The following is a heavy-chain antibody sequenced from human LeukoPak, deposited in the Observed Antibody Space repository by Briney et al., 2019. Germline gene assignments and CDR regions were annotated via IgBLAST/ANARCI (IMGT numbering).Heavy chain of an antibody. CDR2: ISAYNGNT. D-gene: IGHD3-22*01. V-gene: IGHV1-18*01. J-gene: IGHJ3*02. CDR1: GYTFTSYG. Sequence: ASVKVSCKASGYTFTSYGISWVRQAPGQGLEWMGWISAYNGNTNYAQKLQGRVTMTTDTSTSTAYMELRSLRSDDTAVYYCARPYYYDNSGAFDIWGQGTMVTVSS. CDR3: ARPYYYDNSGAFDI.